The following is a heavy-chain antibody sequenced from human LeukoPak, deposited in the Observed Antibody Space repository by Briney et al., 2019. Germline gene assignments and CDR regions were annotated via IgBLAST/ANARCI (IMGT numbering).Heavy chain of an antibody. D-gene: IGHD3-22*01. Sequence: ASVKVSCKASGYTFTSYGISWVRQAPGQGLEWMGWISAYNGNTNYAQKLQGRVTMTTDTSTSTAYMELRSLRSDDTAVYYCAREIAYDSSGYYWNYYYGMDVWGQGTTVTVSS. V-gene: IGHV1-18*01. CDR3: AREIAYDSSGYYWNYYYGMDV. J-gene: IGHJ6*02. CDR1: GYTFTSYG. CDR2: ISAYNGNT.